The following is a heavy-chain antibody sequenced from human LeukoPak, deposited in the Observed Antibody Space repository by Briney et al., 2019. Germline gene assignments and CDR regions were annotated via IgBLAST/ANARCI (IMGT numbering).Heavy chain of an antibody. D-gene: IGHD1-26*01. CDR3: ASASYLAFDI. J-gene: IGHJ3*02. CDR2: IIPIFGTT. V-gene: IGHV1-69*05. Sequence: ASVKVSCKASGGTFSSYTISWVRQAPGQGLEWMGRIIPIFGTTNYAQKFQGRVTITTDESTSTAYMELSSLRSEDTAVYYCASASYLAFDIWGQGTMVTVSS. CDR1: GGTFSSYT.